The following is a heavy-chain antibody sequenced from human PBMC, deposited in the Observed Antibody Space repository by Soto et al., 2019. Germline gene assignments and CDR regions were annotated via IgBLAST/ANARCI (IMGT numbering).Heavy chain of an antibody. CDR3: ATSYGSGSQAFDY. CDR2: TNPILSMS. D-gene: IGHD3-10*01. CDR1: GDTFNFYT. Sequence: QVHLVQSGAELKKPGSSVRVSFKASGDTFNFYTINWVRQAPGLGLEWMGRTNPILSMSNSALKFQGRLSISADKSTSIAYMDLRSLRSDDTAVYYCATSYGSGSQAFDYWGQGALVTVSS. V-gene: IGHV1-69*02. J-gene: IGHJ4*02.